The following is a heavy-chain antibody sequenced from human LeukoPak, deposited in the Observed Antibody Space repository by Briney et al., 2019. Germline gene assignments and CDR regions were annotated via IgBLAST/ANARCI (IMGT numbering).Heavy chain of an antibody. D-gene: IGHD3-22*01. Sequence: GASVKVSCKASGYTFTSYGISWVRQAPGQGLEWMGGIIPIFGTANYAQKFQGRVTITADKSTSTAYMELSSLRSEDTAVYYCARCGYYYDSSGSFLAEYSQHWGQGTLVTVSS. CDR2: IIPIFGTA. V-gene: IGHV1-69*06. CDR1: GYTFTSYG. CDR3: ARCGYYYDSSGSFLAEYSQH. J-gene: IGHJ1*01.